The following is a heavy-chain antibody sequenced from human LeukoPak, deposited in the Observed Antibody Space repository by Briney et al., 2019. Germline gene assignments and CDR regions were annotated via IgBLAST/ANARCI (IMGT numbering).Heavy chain of an antibody. J-gene: IGHJ2*01. CDR1: GSSVSTFY. CDR3: ARGSTDVYWYLDV. V-gene: IGHV4-59*02. Sequence: KPSETLSLTCIVSGSSVSTFYWSWLRQSPGTGLEWIGFVHDTGSTAYNPSLKSRVTISLETSKNQLSLMLTSVTAADTAMYYCARGSTDVYWYLDVWGRGTLVTVSS. D-gene: IGHD1-26*01. CDR2: VHDTGST.